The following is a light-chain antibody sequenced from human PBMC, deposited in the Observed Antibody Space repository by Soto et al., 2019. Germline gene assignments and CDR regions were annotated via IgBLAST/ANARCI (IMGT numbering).Light chain of an antibody. V-gene: IGKV1-5*01. Sequence: DIQMTQSPSTLSASVGDRVTITCRASQRISSWLAWYQQKPGKAPKLLIYDASSLESGVPSRFSGSGSGTEFTLTISSLQPDDLATYYCQQYNSYPYTFGQGTKLEIK. CDR3: QQYNSYPYT. CDR1: QRISSW. J-gene: IGKJ2*01. CDR2: DAS.